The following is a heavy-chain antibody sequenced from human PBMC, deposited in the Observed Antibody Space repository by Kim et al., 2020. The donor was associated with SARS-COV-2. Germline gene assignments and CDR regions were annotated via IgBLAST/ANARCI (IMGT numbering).Heavy chain of an antibody. V-gene: IGHV1-18*01. CDR1: GYTFTSYG. Sequence: ASVKVSCKASGYTFTSYGISWVRQAPGQGLEWMGWISAYNGNTNYAQKLQGRVTMTTDTSTSTAYMELRSLRSDDTAVYYCASSPYYYDSSGYYYYCGQGTLVTVSS. CDR3: ASSPYYYDSSGYYYY. CDR2: ISAYNGNT. J-gene: IGHJ4*02. D-gene: IGHD3-22*01.